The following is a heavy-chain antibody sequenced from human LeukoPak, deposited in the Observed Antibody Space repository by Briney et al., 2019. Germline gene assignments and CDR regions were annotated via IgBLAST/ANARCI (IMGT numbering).Heavy chain of an antibody. J-gene: IGHJ4*02. CDR3: ARDQGKYSHGQLDY. CDR1: GFTFSSYE. V-gene: IGHV3-48*03. CDR2: ISNSGHNV. D-gene: IGHD5-18*01. Sequence: QTGGSLRLSCAASGFTFSSYEMTWVRQAPGKGLESISYISNSGHNVYYADSVKGRFTISRDNAKSSLYLQVDSLRAEDTAVYYCARDQGKYSHGQLDYWGQGILVTVSA.